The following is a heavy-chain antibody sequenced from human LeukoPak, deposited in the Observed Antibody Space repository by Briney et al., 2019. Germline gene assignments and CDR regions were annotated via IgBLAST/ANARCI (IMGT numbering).Heavy chain of an antibody. J-gene: IGHJ4*02. D-gene: IGHD5-24*01. CDR1: GGSIFAYY. CDR3: AREVRRRGYNCLFDY. CDR2: IYYSGTT. V-gene: IGHV4-59*01. Sequence: SETLSLTCTVSGGSIFAYYWTWIRQPPGKGLEWIGNIYYSGTTNYNPSLKSRVTISVDTPKKQFSLKLSSVTAADTAVYYCAREVRRRGYNCLFDYWGQGTLVTVSS.